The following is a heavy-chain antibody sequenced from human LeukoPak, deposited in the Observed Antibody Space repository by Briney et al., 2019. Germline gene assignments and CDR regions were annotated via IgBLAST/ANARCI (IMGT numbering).Heavy chain of an antibody. D-gene: IGHD3-10*01. CDR2: INHSGST. Sequence: PSETLSITCAVYGGSFSGYYWSWIRQPPGKGLEWIGEINHSGSTNYNPSLKSRVTISVDTSKNQFSLKLSSVTAADTAVYYCAISRWGSGTNFDYWGQGTLVTVSS. J-gene: IGHJ4*02. CDR3: AISRWGSGTNFDY. CDR1: GGSFSGYY. V-gene: IGHV4-34*01.